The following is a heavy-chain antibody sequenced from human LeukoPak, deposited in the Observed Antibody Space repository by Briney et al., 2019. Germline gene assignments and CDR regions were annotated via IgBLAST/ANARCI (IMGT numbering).Heavy chain of an antibody. CDR1: GITLSNYG. J-gene: IGHJ4*02. CDR3: AKRGVVIRVILVGFHREAYYFDS. Sequence: GGSLRLSCAVSGITLSNYGMSWVRQAPGKGLEWVVGLSGGGGGACYADSVKGRFTISRDNSRNTLYLQMNSLRAEDTAVYFCAKRGVVIRVILVGFHREAYYFDSWGQGALVTVSS. V-gene: IGHV3-23*01. CDR2: LSGGGGGA. D-gene: IGHD3-16*02.